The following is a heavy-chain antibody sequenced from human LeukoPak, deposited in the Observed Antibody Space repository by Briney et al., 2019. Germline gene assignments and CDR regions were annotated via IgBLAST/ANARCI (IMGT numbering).Heavy chain of an antibody. D-gene: IGHD6-19*01. CDR3: ATSFRSGWGFDS. CDR2: MYYMLSA. V-gene: IGHV4-59*11. J-gene: IGHJ4*02. CDR1: GASMRDHY. Sequence: PSETLSLTCAVSGASMRDHYWTWIRQPPGKGLEWIGSMYYMLSANSYNPSLKSRVSISVDTPDNQFSLKLKSVTAADTAVYYCATSFRSGWGFDSWGQGILVAVSS.